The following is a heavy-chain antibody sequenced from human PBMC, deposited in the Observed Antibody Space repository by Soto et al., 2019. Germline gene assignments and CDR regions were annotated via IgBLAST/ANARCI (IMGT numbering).Heavy chain of an antibody. CDR1: GYTFTSYA. Sequence: QVQLVQSGAEVKKPGASVKVSCKASGYTFTSYAMHWVRQAPGQRLEWMGWINAGNGNTKYSQKFQGRVTITRDTSASTAYMELSSLRSEDTAVYYSAREMAAAGIVPHYGMDVWGQGTTVTVSS. CDR3: AREMAAAGIVPHYGMDV. D-gene: IGHD6-13*01. V-gene: IGHV1-3*01. CDR2: INAGNGNT. J-gene: IGHJ6*02.